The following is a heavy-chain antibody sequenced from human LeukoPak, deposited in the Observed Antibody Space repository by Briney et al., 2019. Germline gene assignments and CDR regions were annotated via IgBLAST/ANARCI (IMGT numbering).Heavy chain of an antibody. D-gene: IGHD5-12*01. CDR1: GDSVISNTYY. CDR3: VRLPSGGYDLDY. V-gene: IGHV4-39*01. J-gene: IGHJ4*02. CDR2: FYYCGSA. Sequence: SETLSPTCTVSGDSVISNTYYWGWIRQPPGKGLEWCGNFYYCGSAYHTPSLERRDSISVDTYNNQVPLNLNSVTAADTAVYYCVRLPSGGYDLDYWGEGTLVTVPS.